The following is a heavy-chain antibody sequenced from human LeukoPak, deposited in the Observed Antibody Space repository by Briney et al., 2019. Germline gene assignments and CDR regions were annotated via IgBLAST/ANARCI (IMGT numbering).Heavy chain of an antibody. D-gene: IGHD3-10*01. CDR2: LNSDGSST. V-gene: IGHV3-74*01. Sequence: GGSLRLSCAATRLTFSGYWMHWVGQTPGKGLVWVSRLNSDGSSTTYADSVKGRFTISRDNAKNTLYLQMSSLRVEDTAVYYCARDPGVRGVYYNYFDPWGQGTLVTVSS. CDR1: RLTFSGYW. J-gene: IGHJ5*02. CDR3: ARDPGVRGVYYNYFDP.